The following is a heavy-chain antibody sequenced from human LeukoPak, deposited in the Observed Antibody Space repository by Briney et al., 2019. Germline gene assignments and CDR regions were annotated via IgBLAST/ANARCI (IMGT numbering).Heavy chain of an antibody. D-gene: IGHD2-15*01. V-gene: IGHV1-8*01. CDR2: MNPNSGNT. CDR3: ARDTDLSVVVAATLGN. J-gene: IGHJ4*02. CDR1: GYTFTSYD. Sequence: GASVKVSCKASGYTFTSYDINWVRQATGQGLEWMGWMNPNSGNTGYAQKFQGRVTMTRDTSISTAYMELSRLRSDDTAVYYCARDTDLSVVVAATLGNWGQGTLVTVSS.